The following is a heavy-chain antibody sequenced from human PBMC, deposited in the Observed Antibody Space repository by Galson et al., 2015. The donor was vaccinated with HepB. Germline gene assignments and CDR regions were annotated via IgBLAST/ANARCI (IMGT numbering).Heavy chain of an antibody. CDR3: ARDSPLLITMVQGVIISMDV. V-gene: IGHV1-18*01. J-gene: IGHJ6*03. CDR2: ISAYNGNT. CDR1: GYTFTSYG. D-gene: IGHD3-10*01. Sequence: SVKVSCKASGYTFTSYGISWVRQAPGQGLEWMGWISAYNGNTNYAQKLQGRVTMTTDTSTSTAYMELRSLRSDDTAVYYCARDSPLLITMVQGVIISMDVWGKGTTVTVSS.